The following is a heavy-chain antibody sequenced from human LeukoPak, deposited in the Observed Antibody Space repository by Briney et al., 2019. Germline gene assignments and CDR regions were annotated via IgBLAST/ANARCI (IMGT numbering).Heavy chain of an antibody. CDR2: IQRHGSEK. CDR1: GLTFSDYW. J-gene: IGHJ4*02. Sequence: PGGSLGLSCAASGLTFSDYWMTWVRQAPGKGLEWVASIQRHGSEKYHVDSVTGRFTISRDNAKNSLYLQMDSLRAEDTAVYYCTRLGHLTTGRRIFDYWGQGTLVTVSS. D-gene: IGHD1-1*01. V-gene: IGHV3-7*01. CDR3: TRLGHLTTGRRIFDY.